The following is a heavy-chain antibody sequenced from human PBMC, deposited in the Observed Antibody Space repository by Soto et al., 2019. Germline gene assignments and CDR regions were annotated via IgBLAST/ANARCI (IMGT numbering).Heavy chain of an antibody. J-gene: IGHJ6*02. V-gene: IGHV1-2*04. CDR2: INPKRGGT. D-gene: IGHD2-8*01. CDR3: ARGDSKDCSNCVCSFFYNHDMDV. CDR1: GYSFTDYN. Sequence: APVKVSCKASGYSFTDYNIHWVRQAPGQGLEWLGRINPKRGGTSTAQKFQGWVTMTTDTYISTASMELTRLTSDDTAIYYCARGDSKDCSNCVCSFFYNHDMDVWGQGTTVTVSS.